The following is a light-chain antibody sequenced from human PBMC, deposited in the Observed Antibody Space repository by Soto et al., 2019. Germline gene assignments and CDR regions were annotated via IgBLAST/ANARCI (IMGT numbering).Light chain of an antibody. CDR3: QQYLQWPPT. V-gene: IGKV3-15*01. CDR2: GAS. Sequence: EIVMTQSPATLSVSPGERATLSCRASQSVTTILAWYQQKPVQAPRLLIYGASTRAAGVPARFSGSGSGTEFTLTISSLQSEDFLVYYCQQYLQWPPTFGQGTKVEIK. CDR1: QSVTTI. J-gene: IGKJ1*01.